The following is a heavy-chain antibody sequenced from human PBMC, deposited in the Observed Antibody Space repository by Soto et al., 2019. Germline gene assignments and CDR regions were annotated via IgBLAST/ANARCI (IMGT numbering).Heavy chain of an antibody. CDR2: IYYSGST. D-gene: IGHD3-22*01. J-gene: IGHJ4*02. CDR3: ARVDYYDSSGTLDY. Sequence: SETLSLTCTVSGGSVSSGSYYWSWIRQPPGKGLEWIGYIYYSGSTNYNPSLKSRVTISLDTSKNQFSLKLSSVTAADTAVYYCARVDYYDSSGTLDYWGQGTLVTVSS. CDR1: GGSVSSGSYY. V-gene: IGHV4-61*01.